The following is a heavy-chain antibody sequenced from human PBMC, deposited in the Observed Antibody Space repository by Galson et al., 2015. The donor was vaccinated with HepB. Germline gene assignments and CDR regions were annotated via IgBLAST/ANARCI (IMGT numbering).Heavy chain of an antibody. Sequence: TLSLTCTVSGGSISSSSYYWGWIRQPPGKGLEWIGSIYYSGSTYYNPSLKSRVTISVDTSKNQFSLKLSSVTAADTAVYYCARRDGSGSYYKGPGGPTVPFDIWGQGTMVTVSS. CDR2: IYYSGST. CDR1: GGSISSSSYY. D-gene: IGHD3-10*01. CDR3: ARRDGSGSYYKGPGGPTVPFDI. V-gene: IGHV4-39*01. J-gene: IGHJ3*02.